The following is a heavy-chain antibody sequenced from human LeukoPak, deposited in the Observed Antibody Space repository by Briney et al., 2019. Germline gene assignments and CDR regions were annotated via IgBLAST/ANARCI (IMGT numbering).Heavy chain of an antibody. Sequence: GGSLRLSCAASGFTFSNYAVSWVRQAPGKGLEWVSAISGSGGSTYYADSVKGRFTISRDNSKNTLYLQMNSLRAEDTAVYYCAKVPSTGYDAFDIWGQGTMVTVSS. V-gene: IGHV3-23*01. CDR3: AKVPSTGYDAFDI. D-gene: IGHD1-14*01. CDR2: ISGSGGST. CDR1: GFTFSNYA. J-gene: IGHJ3*02.